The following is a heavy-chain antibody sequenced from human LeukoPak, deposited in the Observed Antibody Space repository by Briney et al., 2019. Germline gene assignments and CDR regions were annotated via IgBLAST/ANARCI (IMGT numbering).Heavy chain of an antibody. CDR2: INHSGST. D-gene: IGHD6-19*01. CDR3: ARGYSSGWYGSDY. J-gene: IGHJ4*02. CDR1: GGSISSSNW. V-gene: IGHV4-4*02. Sequence: SGTLSLTCAVSGGSISSSNWWSWVRQPPGKGLEWIGEINHSGSTNYNPSLKSRVTISVDKSKNQFSLKLSSVTAADTAVYYCARGYSSGWYGSDYWGQGTLVTVSS.